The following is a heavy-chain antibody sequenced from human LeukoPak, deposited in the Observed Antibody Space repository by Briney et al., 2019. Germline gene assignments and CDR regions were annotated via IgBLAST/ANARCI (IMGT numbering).Heavy chain of an antibody. CDR3: ASYLRRIAKPPFDY. D-gene: IGHD2-21*01. J-gene: IGHJ4*02. CDR2: INPNNGDT. Sequence: APVKVSCKASGYTFTAQYMHWVRQAPGQGLEWMGWINPNNGDTKYAQSFLGRVTMTRDTSTTTAYMELSSLRSDDTAVYFCASYLRRIAKPPFDYWGQGTLVTVSS. V-gene: IGHV1-2*02. CDR1: GYTFTAQY.